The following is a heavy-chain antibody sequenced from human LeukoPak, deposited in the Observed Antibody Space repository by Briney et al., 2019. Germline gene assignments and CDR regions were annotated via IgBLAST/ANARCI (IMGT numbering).Heavy chain of an antibody. CDR3: VREGEHYYDRSASFDY. V-gene: IGHV3-30-3*01. D-gene: IGHD3-22*01. CDR1: GFAFTAYL. J-gene: IGHJ4*02. CDR2: MSSDGNAI. Sequence: QTGRSLRLSCAASGFAFTAYLIHWVRQPPGKGLEWVAVMSSDGNAIFYADSVRGRFTISRDNSKNTLYLQVNSLRVEDTAVYYCVREGEHYYDRSASFDYWGQGTLVTVSS.